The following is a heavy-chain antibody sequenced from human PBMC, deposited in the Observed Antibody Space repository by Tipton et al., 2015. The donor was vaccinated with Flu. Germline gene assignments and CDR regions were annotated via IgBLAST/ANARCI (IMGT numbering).Heavy chain of an antibody. CDR3: ARVWRGQGGGSNWFDP. V-gene: IGHV4-59*08. CDR1: GGSISSYY. Sequence: TLSLTCTVSGGSISSYYWSWIRQPPGKGLEWIGYIYYSGSTNYNPSLKSRVTISVDTSKNQFSLKLSSVTAADTAVYYCARVWRGQGGGSNWFDPWGQGTLVTVSS. J-gene: IGHJ5*02. D-gene: IGHD3-3*01. CDR2: IYYSGST.